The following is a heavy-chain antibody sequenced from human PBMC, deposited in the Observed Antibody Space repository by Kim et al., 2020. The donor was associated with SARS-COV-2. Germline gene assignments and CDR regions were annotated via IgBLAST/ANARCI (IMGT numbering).Heavy chain of an antibody. CDR3: ARIVDTVTYAFDI. D-gene: IGHD4-17*01. J-gene: IGHJ3*02. Sequence: FSPSLKSRVTISVDTSKNQFSLKLSSVTAADTAVYYCARIVDTVTYAFDIWGQGTMVTVSS. V-gene: IGHV4-31*02.